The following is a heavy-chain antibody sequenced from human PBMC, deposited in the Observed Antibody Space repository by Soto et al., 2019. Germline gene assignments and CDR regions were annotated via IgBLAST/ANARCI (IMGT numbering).Heavy chain of an antibody. D-gene: IGHD6-6*01. J-gene: IGHJ6*02. CDR2: IKQDGSEK. CDR1: GFTFSSYW. Sequence: EVQLVESGGGLVQPGGSLRLSCAASGFTFSSYWMSWVRQAPGKGLEWVANIKQDGSEKYYVDSVKGRFTISRDNAKNSLYLQMNSLRAEDTAVSYCARDRSRSAGYYYGMDVWGQGTTVTVSS. CDR3: ARDRSRSAGYYYGMDV. V-gene: IGHV3-7*01.